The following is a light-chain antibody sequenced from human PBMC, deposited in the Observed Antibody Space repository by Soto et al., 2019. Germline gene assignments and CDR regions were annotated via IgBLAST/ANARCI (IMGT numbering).Light chain of an antibody. CDR2: GAS. CDR3: QQYNTWPPIT. Sequence: EIVMTQSKATLSVSPGERVTLSCRASQSVRSNLAWYQQKPGQAPRLLIYGASTRATGLPARFSGSGSGTDFTLTISSLQSEDFAVYYCQQYNTWPPITFDQGRLLEI. V-gene: IGKV3-15*01. CDR1: QSVRSN. J-gene: IGKJ5*01.